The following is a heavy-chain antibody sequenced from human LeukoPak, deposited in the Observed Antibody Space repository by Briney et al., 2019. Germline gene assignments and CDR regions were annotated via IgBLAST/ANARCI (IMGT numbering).Heavy chain of an antibody. V-gene: IGHV3-30*18. J-gene: IGHJ6*03. CDR3: AKDIAAAGTSGGYMDV. CDR2: ISYDGSNK. D-gene: IGHD6-13*01. Sequence: GGSLRLSCAASGFTFSSYGMHWVRQAPGKGLEWVAVISYDGSNKYYADSVKGRFTISRDNAKNSLYLQMNSLRAEDTALYYCAKDIAAAGTSGGYMDVWGKGTTVTISS. CDR1: GFTFSSYG.